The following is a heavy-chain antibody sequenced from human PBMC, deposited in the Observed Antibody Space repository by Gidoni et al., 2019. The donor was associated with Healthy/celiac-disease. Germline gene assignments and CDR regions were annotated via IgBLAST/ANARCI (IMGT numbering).Heavy chain of an antibody. Sequence: QVQLVESGGGVVQPGRSLRLSCAASGFTFSSYGMHWVRQAPGKGLEWVAVISYDGSNKYYADSVKGRFTISRDNSKNTLYLQMNSLRAEDTAVYYCAKSFEGYGDYVVVFYYYYGMDVWGQGTTVTVSS. CDR2: ISYDGSNK. CDR1: GFTFSSYG. V-gene: IGHV3-30*18. CDR3: AKSFEGYGDYVVVFYYYYGMDV. D-gene: IGHD4-17*01. J-gene: IGHJ6*02.